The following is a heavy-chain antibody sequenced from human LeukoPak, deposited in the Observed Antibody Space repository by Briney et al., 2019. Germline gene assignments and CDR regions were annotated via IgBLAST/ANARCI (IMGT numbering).Heavy chain of an antibody. Sequence: SETLSLTCTVSSGSISSGAYYWGWIRQPPGKGLEWIGTIHYSGKTYYNPSLKSRITISIDTSKKQFALKLSSVTAADTAVYYCARAALVGGDPRLFYYSYGMDVWGQGTTVTVSS. V-gene: IGHV4-39*06. CDR2: IHYSGKT. CDR1: SGSISSGAYY. D-gene: IGHD4-17*01. J-gene: IGHJ6*02. CDR3: ARAALVGGDPRLFYYSYGMDV.